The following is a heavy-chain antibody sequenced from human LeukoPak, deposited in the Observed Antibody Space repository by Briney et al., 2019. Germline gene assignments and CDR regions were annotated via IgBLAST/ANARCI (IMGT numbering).Heavy chain of an antibody. Sequence: GASVKVSCKASGYTFTGYYMHWVRQAPGQGLEWMGWINPNSGGTNYAQKFQGRVTMTRDTSISTVYMELSSLRSEDTAVYYCARGGGGEEMATINDYFDYWGQGTLVTVSS. CDR2: INPNSGGT. J-gene: IGHJ4*02. D-gene: IGHD5-24*01. CDR3: ARGGGGEEMATINDYFDY. V-gene: IGHV1-2*02. CDR1: GYTFTGYY.